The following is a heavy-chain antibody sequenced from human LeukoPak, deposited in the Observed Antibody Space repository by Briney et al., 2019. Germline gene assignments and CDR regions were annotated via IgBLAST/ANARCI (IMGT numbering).Heavy chain of an antibody. CDR1: GVSINTCCYY. D-gene: IGHD5-18*01. J-gene: IGHJ4*02. CDR2: KYYSGST. V-gene: IGHV4-61*01. CDR3: ARGRSYGFDFDS. Sequence: SETLSLTCDVSGVSINTCCYYWTWLRQPPGKGLEWIGYKYYSGSTRYNSSLRSRLTISLDSSKNQFSLRLTSVTAADTAVYYCARGRSYGFDFDSWGPGTLVIVSS.